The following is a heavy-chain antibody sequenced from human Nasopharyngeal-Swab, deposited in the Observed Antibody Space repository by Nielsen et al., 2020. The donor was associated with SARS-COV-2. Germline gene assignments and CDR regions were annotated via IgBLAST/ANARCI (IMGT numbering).Heavy chain of an antibody. Sequence: SETLSLTCTVSGDSISSYYWAWIRQPPGKGLEWIGSTNYNPSLTSRVTISVDTSKNQISLMLTSVTAADTAIYYCARRGRIPVYGTSDDFYYYLDVWGKGTRVTVSS. CDR2: T. CDR1: GDSISSYY. J-gene: IGHJ6*03. D-gene: IGHD6-19*01. V-gene: IGHV4-59*08. CDR3: ARRGRIPVYGTSDDFYYYLDV.